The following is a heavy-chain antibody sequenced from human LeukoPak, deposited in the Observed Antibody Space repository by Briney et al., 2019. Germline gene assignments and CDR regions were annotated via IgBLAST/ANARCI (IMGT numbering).Heavy chain of an antibody. CDR1: GFTFGDYA. D-gene: IGHD3-10*01. CDR3: AKDAIWFGESPNWFDP. CDR2: ISWNSGSV. V-gene: IGHV3-9*01. J-gene: IGHJ5*02. Sequence: GGSLRLSCAASGFTFGDYAMHWVRQAPGKGLEWVSGISWNSGSVGYADSVKGRFTISRDNAKNSLYLQMNSLRAEDTALYYCAKDAIWFGESPNWFDPWGQGTLVTVSS.